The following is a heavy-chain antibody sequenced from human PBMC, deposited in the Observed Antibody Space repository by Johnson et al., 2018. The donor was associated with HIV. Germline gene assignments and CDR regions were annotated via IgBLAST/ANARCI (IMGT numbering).Heavy chain of an antibody. J-gene: IGHJ3*02. CDR2: ISYDGSNK. CDR3: AKDPYSGSPIDI. CDR1: GFTFSSYG. V-gene: IGHV3-30*18. D-gene: IGHD1-26*01. Sequence: QVQLVESGGGVVQPGRSLRLSCAASGFTFSSYGMHWVRQAPGKGLEWVAVISYDGSNKYYADSVKGRFTISRDNSKNTLYLQMNSLRAEDTAVNYCAKDPYSGSPIDIWGQGTMVTVSS.